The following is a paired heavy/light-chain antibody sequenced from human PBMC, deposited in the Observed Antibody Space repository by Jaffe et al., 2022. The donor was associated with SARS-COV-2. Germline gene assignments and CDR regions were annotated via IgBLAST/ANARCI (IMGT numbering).Heavy chain of an antibody. CDR3: AKKTDSHDYLYYFDY. CDR1: GFTFSSYA. Sequence: EVQLVESGGGLALPGGSLRLSCVASGFTFSSYAMSWVRQAPGKGLEWVSAISISGGSTFYADSVKGRFTISRDSSKNTLYLQMNSLRAEDTAVYYCAKKTDSHDYLYYFDYWGQGTLVTVSS. V-gene: IGHV3-23*04. J-gene: IGHJ4*02. CDR2: ISISGGST. D-gene: IGHD3-16*01.
Light chain of an antibody. CDR3: QQYNNWPLT. Sequence: EIVMTQSPATLSVSPGERATLSCRASQSVSSNLAWCQQKPGQAPRLLIYGASTRATGIPARFSGSGSGTEFTLTISSLQSEDFAVYYCQQYNNWPLTFGGGTKVEIK. CDR1: QSVSSN. V-gene: IGKV3-15*01. J-gene: IGKJ4*01. CDR2: GAS.